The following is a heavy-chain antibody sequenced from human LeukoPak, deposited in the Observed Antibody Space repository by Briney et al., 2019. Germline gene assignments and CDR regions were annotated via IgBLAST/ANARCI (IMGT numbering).Heavy chain of an antibody. J-gene: IGHJ5*02. D-gene: IGHD3-3*01. V-gene: IGHV4-34*01. CDR3: ARGSKTDFGVVSGGRKFDP. CDR2: INHSGST. CDR1: GFTFSSYG. Sequence: GSLRLSCAASGFTFSSYGMHWVRQAPGKGLEWIGEINHSGSTNYNPSLKSRVTISVDTSKNQFSLKLSSVTAADTAVYYCARGSKTDFGVVSGGRKFDPWGQGTLVTVSS.